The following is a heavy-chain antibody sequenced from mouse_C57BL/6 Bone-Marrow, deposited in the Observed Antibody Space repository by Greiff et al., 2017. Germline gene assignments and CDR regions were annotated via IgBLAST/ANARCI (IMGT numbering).Heavy chain of an antibody. J-gene: IGHJ4*01. CDR1: GYTFTSYW. CDR2: IDPSDSYT. D-gene: IGHD2-2*01. Sequence: VQLQQPGAELVKPGASVKLSCKASGYTFTSYWMQWVKQRPGQGLEWIGEIDPSDSYTNYNQKFKGKATLTVDTSSSTAYMQLSSLTSEDSAVYYCARRNYVYDGYAMGCRGNGISVSVS. CDR3: ARRNYVYDGYAMGC. V-gene: IGHV1-50*01.